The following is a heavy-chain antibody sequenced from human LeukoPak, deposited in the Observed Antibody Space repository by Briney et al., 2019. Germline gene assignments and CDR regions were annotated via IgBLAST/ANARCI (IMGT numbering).Heavy chain of an antibody. CDR3: AREGVQGSTVTTRPVDY. V-gene: IGHV4-39*07. CDR2: LYYSGNT. CDR1: GGSISSSSYY. D-gene: IGHD4-17*01. Sequence: PSETLSLTCTVSGGSISSSSYYWGWIRQPPGKGLEWIGSLYYSGNTYYNPSLKSRVTISVDTSKNQFSLKLSSVTAADTAVYYCAREGVQGSTVTTRPVDYWGQGTLVTVSS. J-gene: IGHJ4*02.